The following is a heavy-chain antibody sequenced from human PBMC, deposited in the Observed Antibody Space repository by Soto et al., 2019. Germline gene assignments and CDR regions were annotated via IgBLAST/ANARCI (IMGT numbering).Heavy chain of an antibody. D-gene: IGHD3-10*01. J-gene: IGHJ4*02. Sequence: QVQLVQSGAEVKKPGASVKVSCKTSGYTFSNYGIAWVRQAPGQGLEWMGWISVYNYNTNYAQKLQGRVTMTRDIXTXIAYMELRSLISDDTAVYYCARGGGYYGSGTYPFDYWGQGTLVTVSS. CDR1: GYTFSNYG. CDR3: ARGGGYYGSGTYPFDY. V-gene: IGHV1-18*01. CDR2: ISVYNYNT.